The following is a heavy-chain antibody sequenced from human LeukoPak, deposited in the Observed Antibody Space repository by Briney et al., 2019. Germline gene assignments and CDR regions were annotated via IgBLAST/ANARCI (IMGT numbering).Heavy chain of an antibody. CDR1: GGTFSSYA. J-gene: IGHJ4*02. V-gene: IGHV1-69*01. CDR2: IIPIFGTA. Sequence: GSSVKVSCKASGGTFSSYAISWVRQAPGQGLEWMGGIIPIFGTANYAQKFQGRVTITADESTSTAYMELSSLRSEDTAVYYCAGDSSGYLPFNYWGQGTLVTVSS. D-gene: IGHD3-22*01. CDR3: AGDSSGYLPFNY.